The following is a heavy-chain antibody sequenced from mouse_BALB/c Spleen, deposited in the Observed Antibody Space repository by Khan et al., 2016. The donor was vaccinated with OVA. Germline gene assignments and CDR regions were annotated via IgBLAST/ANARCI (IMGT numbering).Heavy chain of an antibody. V-gene: IGHV1-85*01. CDR3: AGHYYGSNLYWYFDV. CDR1: GYTFSTYD. J-gene: IGHJ1*01. Sequence: QVQLQQSGAELVKPGASVKLSCKASGYTFSTYDINWVRQRPEQGLEWIGWIFPGDDSTKYNEKFKGKATLTTDKSSSTAYMQLSRLTSEDSAVYVCAGHYYGSNLYWYFDVWGAGTTVTVSS. D-gene: IGHD1-1*01. CDR2: IFPGDDST.